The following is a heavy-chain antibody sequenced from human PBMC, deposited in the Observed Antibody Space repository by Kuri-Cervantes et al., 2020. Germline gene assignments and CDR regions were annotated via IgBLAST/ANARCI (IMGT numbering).Heavy chain of an antibody. J-gene: IGHJ4*02. CDR1: GFTFSSYW. D-gene: IGHD4-23*01. Sequence: GESLKISCAASGFTFSSYWMHWVRQAPGKGLEWVSAVSGSGGSTYYADSVKGRFTISRDNSKNTLYLQMNSLRAEDTAVYYCAKLRGGGTVVTPFDYWGQGTLVTVSS. CDR3: AKLRGGGTVVTPFDY. V-gene: IGHV3-23*01. CDR2: VSGSGGST.